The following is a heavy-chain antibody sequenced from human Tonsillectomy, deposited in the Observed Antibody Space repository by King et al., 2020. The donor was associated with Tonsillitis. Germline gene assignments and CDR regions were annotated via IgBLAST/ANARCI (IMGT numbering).Heavy chain of an antibody. D-gene: IGHD3-3*01. J-gene: IGHJ5*02. CDR3: ARTGPAGYDFGSGRGGINWFDH. Sequence: VQLQESGPGLVKPSETLSLTCTVTGGFVRSGSFYWSWLRQPPGKRLEWIGYIYYTGSTKYNPSLKSRVTMSIDMSTNQFSLNLNSVTAADTAAYYCARTGPAGYDFGSGRGGINWFDHWGQGTLVTVSS. V-gene: IGHV4-61*01. CDR2: IYYTGST. CDR1: GGFVRSGSFY.